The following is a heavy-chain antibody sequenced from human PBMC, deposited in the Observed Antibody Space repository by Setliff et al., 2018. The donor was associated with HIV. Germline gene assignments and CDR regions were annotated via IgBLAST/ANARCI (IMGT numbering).Heavy chain of an antibody. CDR3: VRDPPASLELFDF. D-gene: IGHD1-7*01. CDR2: INNDGSST. V-gene: IGHV3-74*01. J-gene: IGHJ4*02. Sequence: GGSLRLSCAASGFTFSCYWMHWVRQAPGKGLVWVSHINNDGSSTNYADSVKGRFTISRDNAKNTLYMQMNSLRAEDTAVYHCVRDPPASLELFDFWGQGTLVTVSS. CDR1: GFTFSCYW.